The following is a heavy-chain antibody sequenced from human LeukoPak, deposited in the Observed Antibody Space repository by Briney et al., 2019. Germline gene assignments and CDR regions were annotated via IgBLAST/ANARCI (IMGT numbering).Heavy chain of an antibody. CDR1: GGSFSGYY. V-gene: IGHV4-34*01. CDR3: ARGEDGGYQGGY. D-gene: IGHD5-12*01. Sequence: SETLSLTCAVYGGSFSGYYWTWIRQFPGKGQEWIGEINHSGSTNYNPSLKSRVTISVDMSKNQFSLKLSSVTAADTAVYYCARGEDGGYQGGYWGQGTLVTVSS. J-gene: IGHJ4*02. CDR2: INHSGST.